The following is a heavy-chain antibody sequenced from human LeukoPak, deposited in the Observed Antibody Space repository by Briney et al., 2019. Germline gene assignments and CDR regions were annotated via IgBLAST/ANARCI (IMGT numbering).Heavy chain of an antibody. CDR3: ASSSAISYARPESFDY. CDR1: GFTVSSNY. CDR2: IYSGGST. J-gene: IGHJ4*02. D-gene: IGHD3-3*01. V-gene: IGHV3-53*04. Sequence: GGSLRLSCAASGFTVSSNYMSWVREAPGKGLEWVSVIYSGGSTYYADSVKGRFTISRHNSKNTLYLQMNSLRAEDTAVYYCASSSAISYARPESFDYWGQGTLVTVSS.